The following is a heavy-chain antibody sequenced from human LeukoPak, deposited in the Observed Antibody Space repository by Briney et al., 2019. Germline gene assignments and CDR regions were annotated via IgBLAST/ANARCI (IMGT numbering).Heavy chain of an antibody. CDR1: GFTLSSYW. J-gene: IGHJ4*02. CDR2: INSDGSST. V-gene: IGHV3-74*01. D-gene: IGHD3-9*01. Sequence: GGSLRLSCAASGFTLSSYWMHWVRQAPGKGLVWVSRINSDGSSTSYADSVKGRFTISRDNAKNTLYLQMNSLRAEDTAVYYCARDILTGYRPYWGQGTLVTVSS. CDR3: ARDILTGYRPY.